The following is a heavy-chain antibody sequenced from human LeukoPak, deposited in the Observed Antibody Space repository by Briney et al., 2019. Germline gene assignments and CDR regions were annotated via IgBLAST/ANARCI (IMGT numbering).Heavy chain of an antibody. CDR1: GFPFSSYG. Sequence: PGTSLRLSCAASGFPFSSYGMHWVRQAPGKGLEWVAGISYDGSYKSYADSVKGRFTPSRDNAKNTVFLQMNSLRAEDMAVYYCANGEGAVTGEFDYWGQGTLVTVSS. CDR3: ANGEGAVTGEFDY. D-gene: IGHD6-19*01. V-gene: IGHV3-30*18. J-gene: IGHJ4*02. CDR2: ISYDGSYK.